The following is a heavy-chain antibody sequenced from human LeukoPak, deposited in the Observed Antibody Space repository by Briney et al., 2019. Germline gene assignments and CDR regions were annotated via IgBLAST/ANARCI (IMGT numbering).Heavy chain of an antibody. Sequence: GGSLRLSCAASGFTLRNYWMSWVRQTPGKGLEGVADINQDGSEKYYVDSAKGRVTISGDDAKKSVYLQMNSLILEDTGLYYCARDQGAAGAHWSQGTLVTVSS. CDR3: ARDQGAAGAH. D-gene: IGHD6-13*01. V-gene: IGHV3-7*01. CDR1: GFTLRNYW. J-gene: IGHJ4*02. CDR2: INQDGSEK.